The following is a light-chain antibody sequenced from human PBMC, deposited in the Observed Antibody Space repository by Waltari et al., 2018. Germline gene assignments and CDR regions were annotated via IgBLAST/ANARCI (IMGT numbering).Light chain of an antibody. CDR2: DAS. J-gene: IGKJ1*01. CDR1: QSVSRT. CDR3: QKYGTLPAT. V-gene: IGKV3-20*01. Sequence: EIVLTQSPGTLSLSPGESATLSCRASQSVSRTLAWYQQKPGQPPRLLIYDASTRATGIPDRFSGSGSGTDFSLTISRLEPEDFAVYYCQKYGTLPATFGQGTKVEIK.